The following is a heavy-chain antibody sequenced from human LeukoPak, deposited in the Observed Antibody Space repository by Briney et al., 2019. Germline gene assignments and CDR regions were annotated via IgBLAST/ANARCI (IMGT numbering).Heavy chain of an antibody. CDR3: ARVARSGYPNY. V-gene: IGHV4-59*01. D-gene: IGHD3-16*02. Sequence: SETLSLTCTVPGGSISSYYWSWIRQPPGKGLEWIGYIYYSGSTNYNPSLQGRVTISVDTSKNQFSLKLSSVTAADTAVYYCARVARSGYPNYWGQGTLVTVSS. CDR2: IYYSGST. CDR1: GGSISSYY. J-gene: IGHJ4*02.